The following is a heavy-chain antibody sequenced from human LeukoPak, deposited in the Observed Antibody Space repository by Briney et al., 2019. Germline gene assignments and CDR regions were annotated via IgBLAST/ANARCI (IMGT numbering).Heavy chain of an antibody. V-gene: IGHV3-21*01. Sequence: GGSLRLSCAASGFTFSSYSMNWVRQAPGKGLEWVSSISSSSSYIYYADSVKGRFTISRDNAKNSLYLQMNTLRAEDTAIYYCARDPRYSYDDSGTFDSWGQGTLVIVSS. CDR2: ISSSSSYI. D-gene: IGHD3-22*01. CDR3: ARDPRYSYDDSGTFDS. CDR1: GFTFSSYS. J-gene: IGHJ4*02.